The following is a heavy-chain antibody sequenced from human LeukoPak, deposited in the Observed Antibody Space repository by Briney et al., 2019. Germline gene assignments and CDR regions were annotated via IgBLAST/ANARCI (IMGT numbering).Heavy chain of an antibody. J-gene: IGHJ4*02. D-gene: IGHD3-22*01. V-gene: IGHV4-59*12. CDR3: ARLSGYYYSPIDY. CDR1: GGSISSYY. Sequence: SETLSLTCTVSGGSISSYYWSWIRQPPGKGLEWIGYIYYSGSTYYNPSLKSRVTISVDTSKNQFSLKLSSVTAADTAVYYCARLSGYYYSPIDYWGQGTLVTVSS. CDR2: IYYSGST.